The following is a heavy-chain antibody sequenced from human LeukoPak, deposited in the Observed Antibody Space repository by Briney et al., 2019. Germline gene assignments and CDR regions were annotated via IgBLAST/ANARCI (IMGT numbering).Heavy chain of an antibody. CDR2: ISAYNGNT. CDR3: ARDFQYQLLHGWFDP. Sequence: ASVKVSCKASGYTFTSYGISWVRQAPGQGLEWMGWISAYNGNTNYAQKLQGRVTMTTDTSTSTAYMELRSLRSDDTAVYYCARDFQYQLLHGWFDPWGQGTLVTVSS. CDR1: GYTFTSYG. J-gene: IGHJ5*02. D-gene: IGHD2-2*01. V-gene: IGHV1-18*01.